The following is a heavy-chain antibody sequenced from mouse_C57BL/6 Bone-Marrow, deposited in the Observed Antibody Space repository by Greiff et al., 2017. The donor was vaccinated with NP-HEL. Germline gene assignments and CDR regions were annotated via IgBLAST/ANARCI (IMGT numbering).Heavy chain of an antibody. J-gene: IGHJ3*01. CDR3: EGVYYYGSSPWFAY. Sequence: VQRVESGAELVKPGASVKISCKASGYTFTDYYINWVKQRPGQGLEWIGKIGPGSGSTYYNEKFKGKATLTADKSSSTAYMQLSSLTSEDSAVYFCEGVYYYGSSPWFAYWGQGTLVTVSA. CDR2: IGPGSGST. V-gene: IGHV1-77*01. D-gene: IGHD1-1*01. CDR1: GYTFTDYY.